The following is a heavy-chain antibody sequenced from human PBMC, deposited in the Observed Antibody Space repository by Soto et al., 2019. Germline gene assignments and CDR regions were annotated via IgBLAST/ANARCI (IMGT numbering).Heavy chain of an antibody. D-gene: IGHD7-27*01. CDR1: GFTFSSYS. J-gene: IGHJ5*02. V-gene: IGHV3-21*01. CDR2: ISSSSSYI. CDR3: ARVGLTGDLPNWFDP. Sequence: EVQLVESGGGLVKPGGSLRLSCAASGFTFSSYSMNWVRQAPGKGLEWVSSISSSSSYIYYADSVKGRFTISRDNAKNSLYLQMNSLRAEDTAVYYCARVGLTGDLPNWFDPWGQGTLVTVSS.